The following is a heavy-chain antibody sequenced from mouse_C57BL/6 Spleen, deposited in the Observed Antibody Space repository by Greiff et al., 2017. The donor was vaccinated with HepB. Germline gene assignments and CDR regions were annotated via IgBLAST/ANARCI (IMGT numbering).Heavy chain of an antibody. CDR2: IYPGSGST. J-gene: IGHJ2*01. V-gene: IGHV1-55*01. D-gene: IGHD1-1*01. Sequence: VQLQQSGAELVKPGASVKMSCKASGYTFTSYWITWVKQRPGQGLEWIGDIYPGSGSTNYNEKFKSKATLTVATSSSTAYMQLSSLTAEDSAVYCRARRFYGSSPYCFDDWSQGTTLAVSS. CDR1: GYTFTSYW. CDR3: ARRFYGSSPYCFDD.